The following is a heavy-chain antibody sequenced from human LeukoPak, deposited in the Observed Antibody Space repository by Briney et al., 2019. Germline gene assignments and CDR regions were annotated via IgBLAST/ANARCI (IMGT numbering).Heavy chain of an antibody. V-gene: IGHV3-23*01. Sequence: GGSLRPSCAASRFTFSSYAMSWVRQAPGKGLEWVSAISGSGGSTYYADSVKGRFTISRDNSRNTLYLQMNSLRAEDTAVYYCAKDRILSRPGDAFDIWGQGTMVTVSS. CDR3: AKDRILSRPGDAFDI. CDR2: ISGSGGST. J-gene: IGHJ3*02. CDR1: RFTFSSYA. D-gene: IGHD2-21*01.